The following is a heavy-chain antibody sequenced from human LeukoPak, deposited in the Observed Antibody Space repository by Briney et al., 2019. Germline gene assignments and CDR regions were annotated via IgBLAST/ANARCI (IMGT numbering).Heavy chain of an antibody. CDR3: ARGLRNRSSGTRFDVFDI. D-gene: IGHD6-6*01. CDR2: IYYSGST. J-gene: IGHJ3*02. CDR1: GASISNYY. Sequence: PSGTLSLTCTVSGASISNYYWTWIRQPPGKGLEWIGYIYYSGSTNYRPSLKRRVTISVDTSKNQVSLRLRSVTAADTAVYYCARGLRNRSSGTRFDVFDIWGQGTMVTVSS. V-gene: IGHV4-59*01.